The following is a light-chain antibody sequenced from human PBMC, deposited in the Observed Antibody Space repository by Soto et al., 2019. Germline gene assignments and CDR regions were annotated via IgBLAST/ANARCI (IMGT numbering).Light chain of an antibody. CDR3: QQYGNSPPET. V-gene: IGKV3-20*01. CDR1: QSVSSNY. CDR2: GAS. J-gene: IGKJ5*01. Sequence: IVLTQSPGTLSLSPGERATLSCRASQSVSSNYLVWYQQKPGQAPRLLIYGASSRATGIPDRFSGSASGTDFTLTISRLEPEDFAVYYCQQYGNSPPETFXQGTRLEIK.